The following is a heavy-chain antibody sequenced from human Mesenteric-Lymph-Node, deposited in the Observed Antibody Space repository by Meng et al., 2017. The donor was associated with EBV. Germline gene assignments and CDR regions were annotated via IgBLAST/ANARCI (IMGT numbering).Heavy chain of an antibody. V-gene: IGHV4-39*07. CDR1: GASISNTIYY. Sequence: HLQLQESGPGLVRPSETLSLTCTFSGASISNTIYYWGWIRQPPGKGLEWIGTMFYSGSTYYNSSLKSRLTMSVDTSKNHFSLKVRSVTAADTAVYYCARGDLGETYFDYWGQGTLVTVSS. D-gene: IGHD2-21*02. J-gene: IGHJ4*02. CDR3: ARGDLGETYFDY. CDR2: MFYSGST.